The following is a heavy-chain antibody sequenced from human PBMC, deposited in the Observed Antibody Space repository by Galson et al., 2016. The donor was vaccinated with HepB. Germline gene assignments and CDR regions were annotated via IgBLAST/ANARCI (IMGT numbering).Heavy chain of an antibody. D-gene: IGHD3/OR15-3a*01. V-gene: IGHV3-23*01. CDR2: INAGGNNR. CDR3: VKCVVLDGFDY. CDR1: GFTFSTYP. Sequence: SLRLSCAASGFTFSTYPMGWVRQAPGKGPEWVSGINAGGNNRYYSDSVKGRFAISRDNSKNTLYLQLDNLRGEDTAVYYCVKCVVLDGFDYWGQGTLVIVSS. J-gene: IGHJ4*02.